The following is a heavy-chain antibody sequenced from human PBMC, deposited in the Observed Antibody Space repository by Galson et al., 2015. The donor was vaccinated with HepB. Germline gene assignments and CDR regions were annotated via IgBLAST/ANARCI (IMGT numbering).Heavy chain of an antibody. CDR1: GGSISSYY. V-gene: IGHV4-59*01. J-gene: IGHJ6*02. CDR2: IYYSGST. CDR3: ARSLPLYCTNGVCQNLYYYGMDV. Sequence: LSLTCTVSGGSISSYYWSWIRQPPGKGLEWIGYIYYSGSTNYNPSLKSRVTISVDTSKNQFSLKLSSVTAADTAVYYCARSLPLYCTNGVCQNLYYYGMDVWGQGTTVTVSS. D-gene: IGHD2-8*01.